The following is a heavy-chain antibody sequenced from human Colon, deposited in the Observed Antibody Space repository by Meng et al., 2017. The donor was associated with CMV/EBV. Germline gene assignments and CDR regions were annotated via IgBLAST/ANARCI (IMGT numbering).Heavy chain of an antibody. CDR2: INSFNGHT. CDR3: ARGLSMVRGVDFDY. Sequence: GESLKISCKASGFAVTSYGISWVRQAPGQGLEYMGWINSFNGHTIYAQKFQGRVTLTTDASTSTIYMELRGLRGDDTATYFCARGLSMVRGVDFDYWGQGTLVTVSS. J-gene: IGHJ4*02. D-gene: IGHD3-10*01. V-gene: IGHV1-18*04. CDR1: GFAVTSYG.